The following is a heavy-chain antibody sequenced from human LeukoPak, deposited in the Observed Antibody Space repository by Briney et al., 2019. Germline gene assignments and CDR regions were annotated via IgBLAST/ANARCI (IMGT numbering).Heavy chain of an antibody. V-gene: IGHV3-74*01. Sequence: PGGSLRLSCAASGFTFSSDWMHWVRQAPGKGLVWVSRINRDGRSTTYADSVKGRFTISRDNAKNTLYLQMNSLRAEDTAVYYCARHPYDMLTGPSFDYWGQGTLVTVSS. J-gene: IGHJ4*02. D-gene: IGHD3-9*01. CDR1: GFTFSSDW. CDR3: ARHPYDMLTGPSFDY. CDR2: INRDGRST.